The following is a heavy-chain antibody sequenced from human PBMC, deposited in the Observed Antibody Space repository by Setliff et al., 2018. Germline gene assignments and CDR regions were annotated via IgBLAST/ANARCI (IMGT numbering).Heavy chain of an antibody. D-gene: IGHD3-3*01. Sequence: SATLSLTCAVYGGSFSGYYWSWIRQPPGKGLEWIGEINHSGSTNYNPSLKSRVTISVDTSKNQFSLKLSSVTAADTAVYYCARRYNFWSGYLDYWGQGTRVTVS. V-gene: IGHV4-34*01. CDR3: ARRYNFWSGYLDY. CDR1: GGSFSGYY. J-gene: IGHJ4*02. CDR2: INHSGST.